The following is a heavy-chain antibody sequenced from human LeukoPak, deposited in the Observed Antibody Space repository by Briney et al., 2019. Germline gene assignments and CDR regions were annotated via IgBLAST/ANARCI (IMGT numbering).Heavy chain of an antibody. J-gene: IGHJ4*02. CDR2: INPDGSTT. CDR1: GFKFDDYG. V-gene: IGHV3-74*01. D-gene: IGHD3-10*01. Sequence: SGGSLRLSCTASGFKFDDYGMTWVRQAPGKGLVWVSFINPDGSTTNYADSVKGRFTISRDNAKNALYLQMNSLRAEDTAVYYCAKDLHYGSADYRGQGTLVTVSS. CDR3: AKDLHYGSADY.